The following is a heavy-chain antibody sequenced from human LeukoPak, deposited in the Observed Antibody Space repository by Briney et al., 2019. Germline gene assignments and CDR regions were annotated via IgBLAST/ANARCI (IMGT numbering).Heavy chain of an antibody. Sequence: PGESLKISCKGSGYSFTSYWIGWVRQMPGKGLEWMGIIYPGDSDTRYSPSFQGQVTISADKSISTAYLQWSSLKASDTAMYYCARRSYCSGGSRYRDLDYWGQGTLVTVSS. CDR1: GYSFTSYW. V-gene: IGHV5-51*01. J-gene: IGHJ4*02. CDR2: IYPGDSDT. CDR3: ARRSYCSGGSRYRDLDY. D-gene: IGHD2-15*01.